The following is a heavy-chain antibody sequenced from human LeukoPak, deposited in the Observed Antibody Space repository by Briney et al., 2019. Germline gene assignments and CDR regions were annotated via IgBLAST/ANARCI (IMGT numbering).Heavy chain of an antibody. CDR3: ALDTSGWSDDSFDI. CDR1: GTTISNYY. Sequence: PSETLSLTCTVSGTTISNYYWSWIRQPPGKGLEWIGYVHYSGNINYNPSLKSRVTISIDTSNNQFSPKLNSVTAADTAVYYCALDTSGWSDDSFDIWGPGTTVTVS. J-gene: IGHJ3*02. D-gene: IGHD6-19*01. CDR2: VHYSGNI. V-gene: IGHV4-59*03.